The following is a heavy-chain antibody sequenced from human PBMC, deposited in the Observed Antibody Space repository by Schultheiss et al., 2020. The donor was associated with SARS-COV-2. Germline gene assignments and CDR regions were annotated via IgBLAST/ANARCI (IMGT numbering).Heavy chain of an antibody. V-gene: IGHV1-8*02. D-gene: IGHD6-6*01. J-gene: IGHJ6*02. CDR2: MNPNSGNT. CDR1: GYTFTSYG. CDR3: ARDRGQRSSSHYGMDV. Sequence: ASVKVSCKASGYTFTSYGISWVRQAPGQGLEWMGYMNPNSGNTGYAQKFQGRVTMTRDTSISTAYMELSRLRSDDTAVYYCARDRGQRSSSHYGMDVWGQGSTVTVSS.